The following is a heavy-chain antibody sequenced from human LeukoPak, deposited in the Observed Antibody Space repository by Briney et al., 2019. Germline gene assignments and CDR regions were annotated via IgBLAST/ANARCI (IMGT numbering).Heavy chain of an antibody. V-gene: IGHV1-18*01. Sequence: ASVKVSCKASGYTFTSYGISWVRQAPGQGLEWIGWISAYNGNTNYAQKLQGRVTMTTDTSTSTAYMELRSLRSDDTAVYYCARDGRASYFEGYWFDPWRQGTQVTVSS. CDR1: GYTFTSYG. CDR3: ARDGRASYFEGYWFDP. D-gene: IGHD1-26*01. CDR2: ISAYNGNT. J-gene: IGHJ5*02.